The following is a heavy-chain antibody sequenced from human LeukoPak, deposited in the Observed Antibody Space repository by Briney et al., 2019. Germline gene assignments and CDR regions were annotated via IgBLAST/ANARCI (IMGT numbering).Heavy chain of an antibody. Sequence: GGSLRLSCAASGFTFSVSAIYWVRQASGKGLEYVGRIRNKANNYATAYAASLKGRFTISRDDSKSTAYLQMSSLETADTAIYYCTYTSSSGVVYWGQGTLVTVSS. CDR2: IRNKANNYAT. J-gene: IGHJ4*02. V-gene: IGHV3-73*01. CDR3: TYTSSSGVVY. CDR1: GFTFSVSA. D-gene: IGHD6-6*01.